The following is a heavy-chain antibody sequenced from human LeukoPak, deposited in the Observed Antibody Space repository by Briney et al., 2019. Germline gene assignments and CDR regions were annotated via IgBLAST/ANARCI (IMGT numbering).Heavy chain of an antibody. J-gene: IGHJ4*02. Sequence: SETLSLTCTVSGYSISSGYYWAWIRQPPGKGLEWIGSIFHSGNTYFNPSLKSRVTISVDTSKNQFSLQLTSVTAADTAVYYCARCRDGYSDFDYWGQGTLVTVSS. CDR3: ARCRDGYSDFDY. D-gene: IGHD5-24*01. V-gene: IGHV4-38-2*02. CDR2: IFHSGNT. CDR1: GYSISSGYY.